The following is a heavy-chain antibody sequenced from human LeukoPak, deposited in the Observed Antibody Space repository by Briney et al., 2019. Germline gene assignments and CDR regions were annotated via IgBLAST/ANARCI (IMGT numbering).Heavy chain of an antibody. CDR2: IYYSGST. CDR3: ARVYGSGYDFRGAFDI. V-gene: IGHV4-59*01. Sequence: SETLSLTCTVSGGSISYYYWSWIRQPPGKGLERIGYIYYSGSTNYNSSFKSRVTISIDTSKNQFSLRLSSVTAADTAVYYCARVYGSGYDFRGAFDIWDQGTMVTVSS. D-gene: IGHD5-12*01. CDR1: GGSISYYY. J-gene: IGHJ3*02.